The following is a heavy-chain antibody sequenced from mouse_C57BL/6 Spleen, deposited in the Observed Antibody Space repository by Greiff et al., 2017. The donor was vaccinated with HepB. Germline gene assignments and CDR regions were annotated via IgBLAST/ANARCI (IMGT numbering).Heavy chain of an antibody. D-gene: IGHD1-1*01. V-gene: IGHV1-55*01. CDR1: GYTFTSYW. J-gene: IGHJ1*03. CDR3: ARYYGSSYHWYFDV. Sequence: QVQLQQPGAELVKPGASVKMSCKASGYTFTSYWITWVKQRPGQGLEWIGDIYPGSGSTNYNEKFKSKATLTVDTSSSTAYMQLSSLTSEDSAVYYCARYYGSSYHWYFDVWGTGTTVTVSS. CDR2: IYPGSGST.